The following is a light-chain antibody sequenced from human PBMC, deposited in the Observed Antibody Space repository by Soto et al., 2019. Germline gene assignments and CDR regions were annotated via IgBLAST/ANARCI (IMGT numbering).Light chain of an antibody. Sequence: QSALTQPPSASGSPGQSVTISCTGTSSDVGGYDYVSWYQQYPGKTPKLMIYEVSNRPSGVSNRFSGSKSGNTASLTISGLQAEDEADYYCSSYTSSSTLNWVFGGGTKLTVL. V-gene: IGLV2-14*01. CDR1: SSDVGGYDY. CDR2: EVS. J-gene: IGLJ3*02. CDR3: SSYTSSSTLNWV.